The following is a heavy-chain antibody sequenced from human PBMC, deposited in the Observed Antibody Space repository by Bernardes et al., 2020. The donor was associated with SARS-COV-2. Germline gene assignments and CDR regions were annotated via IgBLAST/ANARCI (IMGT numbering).Heavy chain of an antibody. D-gene: IGHD2-2*01. V-gene: IGHV1-18*01. CDR1: NYTFTSYA. CDR2: ISPYNGDT. J-gene: IGHJ5*02. Sequence: ASVKVSCKTSNYTFTSYAINWVRQAPGQGLEWMGWISPYNGDTNYAQKFQGRVTLTTDTSTDTAYMEVTNLKSDDTAVFYCARGPLYCSRSRCPYNWFDPWGQGTLVTVSS. CDR3: ARGPLYCSRSRCPYNWFDP.